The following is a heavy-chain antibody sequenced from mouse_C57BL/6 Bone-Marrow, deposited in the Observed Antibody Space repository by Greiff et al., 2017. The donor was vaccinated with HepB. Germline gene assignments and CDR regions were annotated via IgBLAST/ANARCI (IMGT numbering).Heavy chain of an antibody. CDR3: AAVVARDYWYFDV. CDR2: INPGSGGT. D-gene: IGHD1-1*01. CDR1: GYAFTNYL. V-gene: IGHV1-54*01. Sequence: QVQLQQSGAELVRPGTSVKVSCKASGYAFTNYLIEWVKQRPGQGLEWIGVINPGSGGTNYNEKFKGKATLTAAKSSSTAYMQLSSLTSEDSAVYFCAAVVARDYWYFDVWGTGTTVTVSS. J-gene: IGHJ1*03.